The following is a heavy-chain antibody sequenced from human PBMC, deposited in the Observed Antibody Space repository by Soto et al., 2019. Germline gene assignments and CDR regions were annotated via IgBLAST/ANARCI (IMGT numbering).Heavy chain of an antibody. J-gene: IGHJ6*03. CDR3: AKGLWFGELSLGYYYYMDV. CDR1: GFTFSSYA. V-gene: IGHV3-23*01. D-gene: IGHD3-10*01. CDR2: ISGSGGST. Sequence: GGSLRLSCAASGFTFSSYAMSWVRQAPGKGLEWVSAISGSGGSTYYADSVKGRFTISRDNSKNTLYLQMNSLRAEDTAVYYCAKGLWFGELSLGYYYYMDVWGKGTTVTVSS.